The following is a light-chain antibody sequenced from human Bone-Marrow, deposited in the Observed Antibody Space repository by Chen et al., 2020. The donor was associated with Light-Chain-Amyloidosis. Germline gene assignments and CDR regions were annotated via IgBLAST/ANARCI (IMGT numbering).Light chain of an antibody. V-gene: IGLV1-40*01. CDR1: SSNIGANYD. CDR2: GTT. Sequence: QSVLTQPPSVSGAPGQRLTISCTGSSSNIGANYDVHWYQQLPGTAPKLLIFGTTNRPSGVPDRFSGSKSGNSATLAITGLQAEDEADYYCQSYDRSLSGSVFGGGTKLTVL. J-gene: IGLJ3*02. CDR3: QSYDRSLSGSV.